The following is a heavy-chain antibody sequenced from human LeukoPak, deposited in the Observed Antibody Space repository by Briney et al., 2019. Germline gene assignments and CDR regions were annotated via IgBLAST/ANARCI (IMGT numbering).Heavy chain of an antibody. J-gene: IGHJ3*02. Sequence: GASVKVSCKASGYTFTGYYMHWVRQAPGQGLEWMGIINPSGGSTSYAQKFQGRVTMTRDMSTSTVYMELSSLRSEDTAVYYCARFRAYYYDSSGPFDAFDIWGQGTMVTVSS. CDR1: GYTFTGYY. CDR3: ARFRAYYYDSSGPFDAFDI. CDR2: INPSGGST. D-gene: IGHD3-22*01. V-gene: IGHV1-46*01.